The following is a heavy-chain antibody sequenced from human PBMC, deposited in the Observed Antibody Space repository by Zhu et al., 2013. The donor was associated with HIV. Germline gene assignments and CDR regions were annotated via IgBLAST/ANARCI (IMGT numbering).Heavy chain of an antibody. J-gene: IGHJ4*02. Sequence: QVQLVQSGAEVKKPGFSVKVSCTASGGSFTTYTFSWVRQAPGQGLEWVGGIIPMFGTPYYTQNLEDRVTLSMDKSATTVYMEVKSLRPDDTAMYYCVRDDMYQPFDLWGQGTLVSVSS. CDR1: GGSFTTYT. D-gene: IGHD2-8*01. CDR3: VRDDMYQPFDL. V-gene: IGHV1-69*06. CDR2: IIPMFGTP.